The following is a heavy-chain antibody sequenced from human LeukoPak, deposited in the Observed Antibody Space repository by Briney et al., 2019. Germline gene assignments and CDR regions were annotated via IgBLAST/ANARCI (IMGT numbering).Heavy chain of an antibody. Sequence: SQTLSLTCTVSGASISSSGYYWSWIRQHPGKGLEWIGYIYYSGTTYYNPSLKSRVAISLDTSNNQFSLKLRSVTAADTAEYYCARNVIPYFGDVWGWFDPWGQGTLVTVSS. CDR3: ARNVIPYFGDVWGWFDP. J-gene: IGHJ5*02. D-gene: IGHD3-10*01. CDR1: GASISSSGYY. CDR2: IYYSGTT. V-gene: IGHV4-31*03.